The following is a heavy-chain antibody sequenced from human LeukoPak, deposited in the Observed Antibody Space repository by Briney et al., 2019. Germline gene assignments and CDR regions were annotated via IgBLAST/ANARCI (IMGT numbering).Heavy chain of an antibody. V-gene: IGHV3-7*01. Sequence: GGSLRLSCAASGFTFSSYWMGWVRQAPGKGLEWVANIKQDGSEKYYVDSVKGRFTISRDNAKNSLYLQMNSLRAEDTAVYYCAIIPRAAAGPSARSPFHYWGQGTLVTVSS. CDR1: GFTFSSYW. J-gene: IGHJ4*02. D-gene: IGHD6-13*01. CDR2: IKQDGSEK. CDR3: AIIPRAAAGPSARSPFHY.